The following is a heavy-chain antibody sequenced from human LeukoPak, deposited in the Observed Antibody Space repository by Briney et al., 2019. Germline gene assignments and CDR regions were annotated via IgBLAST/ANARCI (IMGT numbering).Heavy chain of an antibody. J-gene: IGHJ4*02. CDR3: AKGPKQQLVGSRGHYFDS. D-gene: IGHD6-13*01. Sequence: GGSLRISCGASGFTFSTYAMSWVRQAPGRGLEWVSGMTGSGDRTHYVDSVKGRFTISRDNSKNTLHLQMNSLRAEDTAVYYCAKGPKQQLVGSRGHYFDSWGQGTLVTVSS. V-gene: IGHV3-23*01. CDR1: GFTFSTYA. CDR2: MTGSGDRT.